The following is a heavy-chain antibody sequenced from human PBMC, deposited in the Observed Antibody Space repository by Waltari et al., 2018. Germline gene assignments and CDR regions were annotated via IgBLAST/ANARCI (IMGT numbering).Heavy chain of an antibody. D-gene: IGHD2-15*01. V-gene: IGHV3-72*01. CDR2: TLNKAKSYTT. Sequence: EVQLVESGGGLVQPGGSLRLSCAASGFTLSDHYMDWVRQAPGRGLEGVGRTLNKAKSYTTKNAASVIGRFSSSRDDSEDSMYLQMNSLKTEDTAMYYCFRAGFCGGGTCYSDYFDYWGQGTLVTVSS. J-gene: IGHJ4*02. CDR1: GFTLSDHY. CDR3: FRAGFCGGGTCYSDYFDY.